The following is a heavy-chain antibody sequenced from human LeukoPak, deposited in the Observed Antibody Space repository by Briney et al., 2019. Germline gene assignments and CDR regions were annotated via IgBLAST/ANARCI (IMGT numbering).Heavy chain of an antibody. D-gene: IGHD3-3*01. CDR2: IYYSGST. Sequence: SETLSLTCTVSGHSVSSGRYYWSWIRQPPGKGLEWIGYIYYSGSTNYNPSLKSRVTISVDTSKNQFSLKLSSVTAADTAVYYCARDAGYDVWSGYYKNYYYYGMDVWGQGTTVTVSS. CDR1: GHSVSSGRYY. CDR3: ARDAGYDVWSGYYKNYYYYGMDV. V-gene: IGHV4-61*01. J-gene: IGHJ6*02.